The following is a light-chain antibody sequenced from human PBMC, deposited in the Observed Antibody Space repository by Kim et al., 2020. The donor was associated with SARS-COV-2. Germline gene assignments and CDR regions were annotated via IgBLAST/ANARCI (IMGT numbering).Light chain of an antibody. CDR2: QDS. Sequence: YELTQPPSVSVSPGQTASITCSGDKLGDKYACWYQQKPGQSPVLVIYQDSKRPSGIPERFSGSNSGNTATLTISGTQAMDEADYYCQAWDSSIVVFGGGTKLTVL. J-gene: IGLJ2*01. V-gene: IGLV3-1*01. CDR3: QAWDSSIVV. CDR1: KLGDKY.